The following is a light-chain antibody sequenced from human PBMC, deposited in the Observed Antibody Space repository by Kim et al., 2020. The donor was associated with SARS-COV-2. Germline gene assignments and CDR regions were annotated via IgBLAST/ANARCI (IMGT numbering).Light chain of an antibody. CDR3: QQYGGSPET. CDR1: QSVHRNY. Sequence: SPGERAAPSCRASQSVHRNYLAWYQQKPGQGPRLLIYGASSRATGIPDRFSGSGSGTDFTLTISRLEPEDFAVYYCQQYGGSPETFGQGTKVDIK. J-gene: IGKJ1*01. V-gene: IGKV3-20*01. CDR2: GAS.